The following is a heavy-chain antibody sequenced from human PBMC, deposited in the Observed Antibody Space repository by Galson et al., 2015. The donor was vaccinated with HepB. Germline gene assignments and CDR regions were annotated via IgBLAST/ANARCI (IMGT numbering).Heavy chain of an antibody. V-gene: IGHV3-30-3*01. Sequence: SLRLSCAASGFPFSSYAMHWVRQAPGKGLEWVAVISYDGSNKYYADSVKGRFTISRDNSKNTLYLQMNSLRAEDTAVYYCARELTIFGVVIVRYDAFDIWGQGTMVTVSS. D-gene: IGHD3-3*01. CDR1: GFPFSSYA. CDR3: ARELTIFGVVIVRYDAFDI. J-gene: IGHJ3*02. CDR2: ISYDGSNK.